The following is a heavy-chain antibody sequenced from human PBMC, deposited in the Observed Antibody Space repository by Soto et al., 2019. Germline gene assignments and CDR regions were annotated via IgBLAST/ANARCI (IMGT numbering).Heavy chain of an antibody. CDR2: IWYDGSNK. V-gene: IGHV3-33*01. Sequence: QVQLVETGGGVVQPGRSLRLSCAASGFTFSSYGMHWVRQAPGKGLEWVAVIWYDGSNKYYADSVKGRLTISRDNSKNTLYLQMNSLRADDTAVYYCARDCAGYSSGWYQRGGFDYWGQGTLVTVSS. CDR1: GFTFSSYG. CDR3: ARDCAGYSSGWYQRGGFDY. D-gene: IGHD6-19*01. J-gene: IGHJ4*02.